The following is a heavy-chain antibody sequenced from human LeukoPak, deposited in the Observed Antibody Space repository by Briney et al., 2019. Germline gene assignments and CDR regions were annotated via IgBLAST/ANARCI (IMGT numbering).Heavy chain of an antibody. CDR3: ARDVCPTYCTNGVWGSDAFDI. Sequence: GGSLRLSCAASGFTFSSYEMHWVRQAPGKGLEWVSYISSSGSTIYYADSVEGRFTISRDNAKNSLSLQMKGLRAEDTAVYYCARDVCPTYCTNGVWGSDAFDIWGQGTMVTVSS. J-gene: IGHJ3*02. CDR2: ISSSGSTI. V-gene: IGHV3-48*03. CDR1: GFTFSSYE. D-gene: IGHD2-8*01.